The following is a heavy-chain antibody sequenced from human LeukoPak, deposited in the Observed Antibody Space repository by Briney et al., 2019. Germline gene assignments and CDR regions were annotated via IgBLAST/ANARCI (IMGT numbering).Heavy chain of an antibody. Sequence: GASVKVSCKASGHTFTSYDINWVRQATGQGLEWMGWMNPNSGNTGYAQKFQGRVTMTRNTSISTAYMELSSLRSEDTAVYYCARIYSSSWYGFWFDPWGQGTLVTVSS. CDR3: ARIYSSSWYGFWFDP. D-gene: IGHD6-13*01. CDR1: GHTFTSYD. V-gene: IGHV1-8*01. J-gene: IGHJ5*02. CDR2: MNPNSGNT.